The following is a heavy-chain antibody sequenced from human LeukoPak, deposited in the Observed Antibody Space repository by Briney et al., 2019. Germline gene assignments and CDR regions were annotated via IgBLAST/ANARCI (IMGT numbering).Heavy chain of an antibody. J-gene: IGHJ6*03. CDR3: ARVSGQLVRNYYYYYYMDV. D-gene: IGHD6-13*01. Sequence: PSETLSLTCTVSGGSISSYYWSWIRQPPGKGLEWIGYIYYSGSTIYNPSLKIRVTISVDTSKIQFSLTLSSVTAADTAVYYCARVSGQLVRNYYYYYYMDVWGKGTTVTVSS. V-gene: IGHV4-59*01. CDR2: IYYSGST. CDR1: GGSISSYY.